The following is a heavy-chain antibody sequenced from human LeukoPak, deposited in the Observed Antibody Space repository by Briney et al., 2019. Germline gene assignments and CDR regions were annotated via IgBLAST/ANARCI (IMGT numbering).Heavy chain of an antibody. J-gene: IGHJ4*01. CDR2: INTNTGNP. CDR1: GYTFTGNS. V-gene: IGHV7-4-1*02. D-gene: IGHD2-21*01. CDR3: ARDTHIVHFDY. Sequence: GASVKVSCKASGYTFTGNSINWLRQAPGQGLEWMGWINTNTGNPTYAQGFTGRFVFSLDTSVSTAYLQISSLKAEDTAVYYCARDTHIVHFDYWGQGPLVTVPS.